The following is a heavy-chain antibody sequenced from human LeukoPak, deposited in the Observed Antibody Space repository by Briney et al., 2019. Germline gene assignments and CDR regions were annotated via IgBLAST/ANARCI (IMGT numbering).Heavy chain of an antibody. CDR2: INPSGGST. J-gene: IGHJ6*03. V-gene: IGHV1-46*01. CDR3: ARDGLELQQGYYYYYMDV. CDR1: GYTFTSYY. Sequence: ASVKVSCKASGYTFTSYYMHWVRQAPGQGLEWRGIINPSGGSTSYAQKFQGRATMTRDMSTSTVYMELSSLRSEDTAVYYCARDGLELQQGYYYYYMDVWGKGTTVTVSS. D-gene: IGHD1-7*01.